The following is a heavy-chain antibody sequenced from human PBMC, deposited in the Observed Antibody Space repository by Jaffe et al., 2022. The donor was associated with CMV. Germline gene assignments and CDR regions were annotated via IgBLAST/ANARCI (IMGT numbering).Heavy chain of an antibody. CDR3: ARVYSSSWFFDY. J-gene: IGHJ4*02. Sequence: EVQLVESGGGLVQPGGSLRLSCVASGVTFSSYEMNWVRQAPGKGLEWVSYISSSGSPIDYADSVKGRFTISRDNAKNSLYLQMNSLRAEDTAVYYCARVYSSSWFFDYWGQGTLVTVSS. D-gene: IGHD6-13*01. V-gene: IGHV3-48*03. CDR2: ISSSGSPI. CDR1: GVTFSSYE.